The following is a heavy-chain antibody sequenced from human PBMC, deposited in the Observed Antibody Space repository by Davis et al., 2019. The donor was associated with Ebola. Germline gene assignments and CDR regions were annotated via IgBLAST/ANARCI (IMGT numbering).Heavy chain of an antibody. CDR2: IYPGDSDI. CDR1: GYRFTGYW. Sequence: GESLKISCKGSGYRFTGYWIGWVRQMPGKGLEWMGIIYPGDSDIRYSPSFQGQVTISADKSISTAYLQWSSLKASDTAIYYCARRRSLVDPDQWGQGTLVTVSS. CDR3: ARRRSLVDPDQ. V-gene: IGHV5-51*01. J-gene: IGHJ4*02. D-gene: IGHD2-8*02.